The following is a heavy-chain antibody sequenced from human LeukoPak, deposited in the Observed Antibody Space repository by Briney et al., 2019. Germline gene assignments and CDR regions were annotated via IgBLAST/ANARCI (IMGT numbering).Heavy chain of an antibody. V-gene: IGHV3-66*02. J-gene: IGHJ4*02. D-gene: IGHD1-26*01. Sequence: QSGGSLRLSCAASGFTVSSNYMSWVRQAPGEGLEWVSIIYSGGRTYSAASVKGRFTISRDNSKNTVYLQINSLRAEDTAVYYCATNLGSYPLSWAHWGQGTLVTVSS. CDR1: GFTVSSNY. CDR3: ATNLGSYPLSWAH. CDR2: IYSGGRT.